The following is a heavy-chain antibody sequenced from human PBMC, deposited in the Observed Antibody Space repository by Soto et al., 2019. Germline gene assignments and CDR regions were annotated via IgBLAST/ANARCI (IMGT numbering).Heavy chain of an antibody. CDR1: GGTFSSYA. J-gene: IGHJ4*02. Sequence: QVQLVQSGAEVKKPGSSVKVSCKASGGTFSSYAISWVRQAPGQGLEWMGGIIPIFGTANYAQKFQGRVTITADKSTSTAYLELSSLRSEDTAVYYCARDGVEMATITFFDYWGQGTLVTVSS. CDR2: IIPIFGTA. V-gene: IGHV1-69*06. CDR3: ARDGVEMATITFFDY. D-gene: IGHD5-12*01.